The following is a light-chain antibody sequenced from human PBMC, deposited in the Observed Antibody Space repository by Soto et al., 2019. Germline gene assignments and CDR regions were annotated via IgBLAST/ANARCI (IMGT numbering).Light chain of an antibody. V-gene: IGKV3-11*01. CDR1: QSVNTR. CDR2: LPS. Sequence: EIVLTQSPATLSSFPGDMVTLSCRARQSVNTRLAWYQHNPGQAPRLLVYLPSNRAASIPARFSGRGSGTDFTLTISYVEPEDFAFYFCHQRQSWPRTFGQGTKVDI. J-gene: IGKJ1*01. CDR3: HQRQSWPRT.